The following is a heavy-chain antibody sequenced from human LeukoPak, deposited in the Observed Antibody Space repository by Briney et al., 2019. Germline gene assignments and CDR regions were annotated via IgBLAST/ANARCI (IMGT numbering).Heavy chain of an antibody. CDR1: GFTFSNAW. D-gene: IGHD5-24*01. Sequence: GGSLRLSCAASGFTFSNAWMNWVRQAPGKGLEWVGRIRSKANSYATEYAASVKGRFTISRDDSKNTAYLQMNSLKTEDTAVYYCTLCRDGYNCFDYWGQGIVVTVSS. J-gene: IGHJ4*02. CDR3: TLCRDGYNCFDY. CDR2: IRSKANSYAT. V-gene: IGHV3-73*01.